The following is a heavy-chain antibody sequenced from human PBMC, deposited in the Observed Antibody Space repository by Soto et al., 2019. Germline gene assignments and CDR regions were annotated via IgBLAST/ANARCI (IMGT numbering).Heavy chain of an antibody. Sequence: QVQLVQSGAEVRKPGSSVKVSCKASGGTFSRHAISWVRQAPGQGLEWMGGIIPIFGTANHAQKFQGRVTIIADESTSTVYKALSSLSSEDTAMYYGAGGWRYDSTDSDYAYWGQGTLVIASS. CDR3: AGGWRYDSTDSDYAY. V-gene: IGHV1-69*01. CDR1: GGTFSRHA. D-gene: IGHD3-22*01. CDR2: IIPIFGTA. J-gene: IGHJ4*02.